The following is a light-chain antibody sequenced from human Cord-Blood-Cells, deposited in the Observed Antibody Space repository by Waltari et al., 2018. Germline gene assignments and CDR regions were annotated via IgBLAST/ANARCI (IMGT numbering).Light chain of an antibody. CDR1: TLGDKY. J-gene: IGLJ2*01. CDR3: QAWDSNTVV. CDR2: QDS. V-gene: IGLV3-1*01. Sequence: SYELTQPPSVSVSPGQTASITCSGDTLGDKYACWYQQKPGQSPVLVIYQDSKRPSGIPGRFSGPNSGNPATLTISGTQAMDEADYYCQAWDSNTVVFGGGTKLTVL.